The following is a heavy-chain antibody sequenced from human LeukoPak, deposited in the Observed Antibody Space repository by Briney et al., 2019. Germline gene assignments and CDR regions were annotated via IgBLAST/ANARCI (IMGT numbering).Heavy chain of an antibody. CDR1: GYTFTSYY. D-gene: IGHD5-24*01. V-gene: IGHV1-46*01. CDR3: ASTFLGRDGYNYYYYGMDV. Sequence: APVKVSCKASGYTFTSYYMHWVRQAPGQGLEWMGIINPSGGSTSYAQKFQGRVTMTRDTSTSTVYMELSSLRSEDTAVYYCASTFLGRDGYNYYYYGMDVWGQGTTVTVSS. J-gene: IGHJ6*02. CDR2: INPSGGST.